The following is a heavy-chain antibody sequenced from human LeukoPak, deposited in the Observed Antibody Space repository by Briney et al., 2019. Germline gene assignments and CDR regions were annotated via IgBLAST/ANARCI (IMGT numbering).Heavy chain of an antibody. Sequence: SETLSLTCSVSGGSISSSYWSWIRQSPGKGLEWIGYIYYRGSTHHNPPLKSRVTMSVDTSKNQLSLKLNSVTAADTATYYCARQVTAAAGTNWFDPWGQGTLVTVSS. CDR2: IYYRGST. D-gene: IGHD6-13*01. V-gene: IGHV4-59*08. CDR3: ARQVTAAAGTNWFDP. CDR1: GGSISSSY. J-gene: IGHJ5*02.